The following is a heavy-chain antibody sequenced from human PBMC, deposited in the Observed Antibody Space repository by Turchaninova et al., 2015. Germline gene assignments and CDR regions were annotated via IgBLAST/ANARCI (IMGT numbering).Heavy chain of an antibody. D-gene: IGHD3-10*01. CDR2: ISSGGSYI. CDR3: AREGFGY. Sequence: EVQLVESGGGLVKPGGFLRLSCAASGFTCSSDAMIWVRQAPGKGLEWVSSISSGGSYIYYADSVKCRFTISRDNGKNSLFLHMNSLRAEDTAVYYCAREGFGYWGQGALVTVSS. CDR1: GFTCSSDA. V-gene: IGHV3-21*01. J-gene: IGHJ4*02.